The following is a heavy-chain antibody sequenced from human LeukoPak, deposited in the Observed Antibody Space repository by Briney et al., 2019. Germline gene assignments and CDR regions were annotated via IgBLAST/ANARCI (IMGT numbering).Heavy chain of an antibody. CDR1: GGSLSGYY. CDR2: IYSTGST. V-gene: IGHV4-4*07. J-gene: IGHJ5*02. CDR3: AGGATATGWFDP. Sequence: PSETLSLTCTVSGGSLSGYYWSWIRQRADKGLEWIGRIYSTGSTSYNPSLKSRVTMSRDASRNQFSLILNSVTAADTAVYYCAGGATATGWFDPWGQGTLVTVSS. D-gene: IGHD5-24*01.